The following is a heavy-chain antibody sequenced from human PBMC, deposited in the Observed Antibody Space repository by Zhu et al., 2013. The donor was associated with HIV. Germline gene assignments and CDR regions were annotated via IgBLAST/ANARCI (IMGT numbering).Heavy chain of an antibody. CDR3: ARDQEQWLVRRMNAFDI. CDR2: ISAYNGDT. D-gene: IGHD6-19*01. J-gene: IGHJ3*02. CDR1: GYTFRNHG. V-gene: IGHV1-18*01. Sequence: QVHLVQSGGEVKEPGASVKVSCKASGYTFRNHGISWVRQAPGQGLEWMAWISAYNGDTNYAQNFQGRVTVTKDTSTSTAYMELRSLRSDDTAVYYCARDQEQWLVRRMNAFDIWGQGTMVTVLF.